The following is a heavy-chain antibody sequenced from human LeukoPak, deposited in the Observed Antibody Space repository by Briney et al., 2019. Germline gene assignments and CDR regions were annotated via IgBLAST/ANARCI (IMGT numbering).Heavy chain of an antibody. J-gene: IGHJ6*03. V-gene: IGHV1-18*01. CDR2: ISAYNGNT. Sequence: ASVKVSCKAPGYTFTSYGISWVRRAPGQGLEWMGWISAYNGNTNYAQKLQGRVTMTTDTSTSTAYMELRSLRSDDTAVYYCARAYSLVTKGYLDYYYYMDVWGKGTTVTVSS. CDR1: GYTFTSYG. D-gene: IGHD5-18*01. CDR3: ARAYSLVTKGYLDYYYYMDV.